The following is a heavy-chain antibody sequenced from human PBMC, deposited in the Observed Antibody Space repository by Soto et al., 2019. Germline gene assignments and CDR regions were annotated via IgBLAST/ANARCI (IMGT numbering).Heavy chain of an antibody. CDR1: GFSFGSYA. CDR2: ISGSDGKT. Sequence: LRLSCAASGFSFGSYALSWVRQAPGKGLEWVSTISGSDGKTFYADSVKGRFSTSRDTSQSTLYLQMNSLRADDTAMYYCARWSYLDYWGQGTRVTVSS. D-gene: IGHD3-3*01. V-gene: IGHV3-23*01. CDR3: ARWSYLDY. J-gene: IGHJ4*02.